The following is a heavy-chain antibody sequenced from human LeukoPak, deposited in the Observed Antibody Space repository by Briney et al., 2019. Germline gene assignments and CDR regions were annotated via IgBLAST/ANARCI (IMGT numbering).Heavy chain of an antibody. V-gene: IGHV3-64*01. J-gene: IGHJ4*02. CDR1: GFTFSSYA. D-gene: IGHD2-21*02. CDR2: ISSNGGST. Sequence: PGGSLRLSCAASGFTFSSYAMHWVRQAPGKGLEYVSAISSNGGSTYYANSVKGRFTISRDNSKNTLYLQMGSLRAEDMAVYYCARGLACGGDGGYSFAYWGQETLSPSPQ. CDR3: ARGLACGGDGGYSFAY.